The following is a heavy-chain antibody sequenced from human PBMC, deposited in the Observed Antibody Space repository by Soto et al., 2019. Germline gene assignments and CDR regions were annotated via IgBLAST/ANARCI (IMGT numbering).Heavy chain of an antibody. Sequence: GGSLRLSCAASGFSFGDFAMHWVRQPPGKGLQWVSGISWSSGSLGYADSVKGRFTISRDNAKNSLYLQMDSLRSEDTAIYYCAKDSQQLADYYHYYMDLWGKGTTVTVSS. CDR2: ISWSSGSL. CDR1: GFSFGDFA. CDR3: AKDSQQLADYYHYYMDL. V-gene: IGHV3-9*01. D-gene: IGHD6-13*01. J-gene: IGHJ6*03.